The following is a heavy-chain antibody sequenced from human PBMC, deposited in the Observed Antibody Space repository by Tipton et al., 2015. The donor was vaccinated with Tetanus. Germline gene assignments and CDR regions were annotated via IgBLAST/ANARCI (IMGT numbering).Heavy chain of an antibody. Sequence: SLRLSCAASGFTFSSYEMNWVRQAPGKGLEWVSYISSSGSTIYYADSVKGRFTISRDNAKNSLYLQMNSLRAEDTAVYYCARTPIAAAAFDYWGQGTLVTVSS. CDR3: ARTPIAAAAFDY. D-gene: IGHD6-13*01. J-gene: IGHJ4*02. CDR1: GFTFSSYE. V-gene: IGHV3-48*03. CDR2: ISSSGSTI.